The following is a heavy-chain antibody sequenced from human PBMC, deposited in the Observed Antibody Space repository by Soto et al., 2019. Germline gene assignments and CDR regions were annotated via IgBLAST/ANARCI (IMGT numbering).Heavy chain of an antibody. V-gene: IGHV3-21*02. CDR2: INRRSVYI. D-gene: IGHD4-17*01. CDR1: GFSFSIYS. CDR3: VRGYMYTTACYGMDV. J-gene: IGHJ6*02. Sequence: EVQLVESGGGLVRRGGSLRLSCAASGFSFSIYSMYWARQAPGKGLERVSSINRRSVYIYYAESVKGRFNISRDNAKNSVYLKMDRLRVEDSAVYYCVRGYMYTTACYGMDVWGQGTTVPVSS.